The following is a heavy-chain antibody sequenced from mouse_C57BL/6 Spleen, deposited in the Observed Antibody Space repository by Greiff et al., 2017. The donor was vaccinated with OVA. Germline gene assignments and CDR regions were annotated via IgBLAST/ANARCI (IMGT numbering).Heavy chain of an antibody. V-gene: IGHV1-69*01. D-gene: IGHD2-2*01. CDR1: GYTFTSYW. Sequence: VQLQQPGAELVMPGASVKLSCKASGYTFTSYWMHWVKQRPGQGLEWIGEIDPADSYTNYNQKFKGKSTLTVDKSSSTAYMQLSSLTSEDSAVDYCARGGVTPWFAYWGQGTLVTVSA. CDR2: IDPADSYT. J-gene: IGHJ3*01. CDR3: ARGGVTPWFAY.